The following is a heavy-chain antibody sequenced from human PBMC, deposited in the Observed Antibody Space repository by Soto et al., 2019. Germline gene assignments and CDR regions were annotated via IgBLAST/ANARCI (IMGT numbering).Heavy chain of an antibody. D-gene: IGHD2-15*01. J-gene: IGHJ4*02. V-gene: IGHV3-21*01. CDR1: GFTFSSYS. CDR2: ISSSSDYI. CDR3: ARSPLGYCSGGSCSLPFDY. Sequence: PGGSLRLSCAASGFTFSSYSMNWVRQAPGKGLDWVSSISSSSDYIYYADSLKGRFTISRDNAKNSLYLQMNSLRAEDTAVYFCARSPLGYCSGGSCSLPFDYWGQGTLVTVSS.